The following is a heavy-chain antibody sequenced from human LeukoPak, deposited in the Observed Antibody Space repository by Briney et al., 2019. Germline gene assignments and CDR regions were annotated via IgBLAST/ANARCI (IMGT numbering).Heavy chain of an antibody. CDR3: ARDRGAYYDFWSGYYDAFDI. CDR2: IYHSGST. V-gene: IGHV4-30-2*01. D-gene: IGHD3-3*01. J-gene: IGHJ3*02. CDR1: GGSISSGGYY. Sequence: SQTLSLTCTVSGGSISSGGYYWSWIRQPPGKGLEWIGYIYHSGSTYYNPSLKSRVTISVDRSKNQFSLKLSSVTAADTAVYYCARDRGAYYDFWSGYYDAFDIWGQGTMVTVSS.